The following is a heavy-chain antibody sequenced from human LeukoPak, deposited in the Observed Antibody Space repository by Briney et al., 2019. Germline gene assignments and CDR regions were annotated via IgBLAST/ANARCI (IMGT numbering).Heavy chain of an antibody. CDR3: AREVCTGGHCSDAFDI. Sequence: SQTLSLTRAISGDSVSTNKAAWNWIRQSPSRGLKWLGRTYYRSKWYNDYAVSVKSRISINTDTSKNQLSLQLNSVTPADTAAYFCAREVCTGGHCSDAFDIWGQGTMVTVSS. D-gene: IGHD2-8*02. V-gene: IGHV6-1*01. CDR1: GDSVSTNKAA. J-gene: IGHJ3*02. CDR2: TYYRSKWYN.